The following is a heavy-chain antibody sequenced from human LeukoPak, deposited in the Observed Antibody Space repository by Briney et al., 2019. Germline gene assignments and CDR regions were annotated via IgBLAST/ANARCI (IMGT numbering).Heavy chain of an antibody. Sequence: SETLSLTCTLSGGSISSYYWSWIRQPAGKGLKWIGYTYYSGSTYYNPSLKRRLTIPVDTSKNQPSLRLSSVTDADTAVYFCARYYCSATNCPGIDYWGKGTLVTVSS. J-gene: IGHJ4*02. CDR1: GGSISSYY. V-gene: IGHV4-59*08. CDR2: TYYSGST. CDR3: ARYYCSATNCPGIDY. D-gene: IGHD2-2*01.